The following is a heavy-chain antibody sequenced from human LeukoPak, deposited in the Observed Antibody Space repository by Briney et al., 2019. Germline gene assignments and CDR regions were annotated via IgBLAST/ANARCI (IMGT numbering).Heavy chain of an antibody. D-gene: IGHD7-27*01. CDR3: ARGDNWGSGIFDY. CDR2: IYYSGST. V-gene: IGHV4-31*03. Sequence: PSETLSLTCTVSGGSISSGGYYWSWIRQHPGKGLEWIGYIYYSGSTYYNPSLKSRVTIPVDTSKNQFSLKLSSVTAADTAVYYCARGDNWGSGIFDYWGQGTLVTVSS. CDR1: GGSISSGGYY. J-gene: IGHJ4*02.